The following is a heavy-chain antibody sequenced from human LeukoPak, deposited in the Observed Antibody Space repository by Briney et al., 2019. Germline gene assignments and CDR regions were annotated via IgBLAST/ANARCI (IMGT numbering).Heavy chain of an antibody. CDR1: GYSFTSYW. V-gene: IGHV5-51*01. CDR3: ARQDTAGFDY. Sequence: HGESLKISCKDSGYSFTSYWIGWVRQMPGKGLEWMGIIYPGDSDTRYSPSFQGQVTISADKFISTAYLQWSSLKASDTGMYYCARQDTAGFDYWGQGTLVTVSS. J-gene: IGHJ4*02. D-gene: IGHD3-10*01. CDR2: IYPGDSDT.